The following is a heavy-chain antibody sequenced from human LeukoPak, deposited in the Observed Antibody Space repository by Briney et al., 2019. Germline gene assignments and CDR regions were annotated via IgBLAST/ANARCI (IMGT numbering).Heavy chain of an antibody. CDR2: INAGNGNT. CDR3: AREAVGATIPEYFRH. V-gene: IGHV1-3*01. D-gene: IGHD1-26*01. J-gene: IGHJ1*01. CDR1: GYTFTSYA. Sequence: GASVKVSCKASGYTFTSYAMHWVRQAPGQRLEWMGWINAGNGNTKYSQKFQGRVTITRDTSASTAYMELSSLRSEDTAVYYCAREAVGATIPEYFRHWGQGTLVTVSS.